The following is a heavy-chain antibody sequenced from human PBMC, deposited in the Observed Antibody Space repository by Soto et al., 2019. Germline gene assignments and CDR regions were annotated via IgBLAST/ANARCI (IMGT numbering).Heavy chain of an antibody. CDR2: FSAGGSNI. J-gene: IGHJ4*02. Sequence: PGGSLRLSCAASGFSFSSYAMNWVRQAPGKGLEWVSAFSAGGSNIYYTDSVKGRFTISRDNSRNTLFLQMNSLRAEDTAIYYCAILVSSTWYTGYYFDYWGQGTLVTVSS. D-gene: IGHD6-13*01. CDR3: AILVSSTWYTGYYFDY. CDR1: GFSFSSYA. V-gene: IGHV3-23*01.